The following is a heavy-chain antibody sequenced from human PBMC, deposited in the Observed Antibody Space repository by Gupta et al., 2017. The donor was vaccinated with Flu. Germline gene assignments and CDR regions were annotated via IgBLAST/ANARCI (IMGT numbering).Heavy chain of an antibody. CDR1: GFTFSSYG. J-gene: IGHJ4*02. CDR2: ISYDGSNK. CDR3: AKIGSRYCSSASCFLDY. Sequence: QVQLVESGGGVVQPGRSLRLSCAASGFTFSSYGMHWVRQAPGKGLEGVAVISYDGSNKYYADSVKGRFTISRDNSKNTLYLQMNSLRAEDTAVYYCAKIGSRYCSSASCFLDYWGQGTLVTVSS. D-gene: IGHD2-2*01. V-gene: IGHV3-30*18.